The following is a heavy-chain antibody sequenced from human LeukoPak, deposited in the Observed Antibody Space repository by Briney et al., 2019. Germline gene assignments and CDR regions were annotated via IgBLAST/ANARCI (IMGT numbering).Heavy chain of an antibody. CDR3: ARDHYYDSTGNFAY. D-gene: IGHD3-22*01. Sequence: GGSLRLSCSISGFTFSDYYMSWIRQAPGKGLEWVSYISISGSTIYYADSVKGRFTISRDNAKNSLYLQMNSLRAEDTAVYYCARDHYYDSTGNFAYWGQGTLVTVSS. CDR1: GFTFSDYY. V-gene: IGHV3-11*01. J-gene: IGHJ4*02. CDR2: ISISGSTI.